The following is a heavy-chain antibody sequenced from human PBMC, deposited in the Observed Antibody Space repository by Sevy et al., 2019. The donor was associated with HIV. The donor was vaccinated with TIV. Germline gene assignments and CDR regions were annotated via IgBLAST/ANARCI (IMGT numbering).Heavy chain of an antibody. CDR1: GFTFSSYA. Sequence: GGSLRLSCAASGFTFSSYAMSWVRQAPGKGLEWVSAISGSGGSTYYAASVKGRFTISRDNSKNTLYLQMNSLRAEDTAVYYCAKKSIVVVTNFDYWGQGTLVTVSS. CDR2: ISGSGGST. V-gene: IGHV3-23*01. J-gene: IGHJ4*02. CDR3: AKKSIVVVTNFDY. D-gene: IGHD3-22*01.